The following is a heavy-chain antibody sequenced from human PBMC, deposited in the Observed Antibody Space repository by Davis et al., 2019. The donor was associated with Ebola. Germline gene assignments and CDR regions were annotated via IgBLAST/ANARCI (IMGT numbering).Heavy chain of an antibody. Sequence: MPSETLSLTCTVSGGSISSGGYYWSWIRQHPGKGLEWIGYIYYSGSTYYNPSLKSRVTISVDTSKNQFSLKLSSVTAADTAVYYCARLRGVEATFSQYYYMDVWGKGTTVTVSS. CDR2: IYYSGST. J-gene: IGHJ6*03. D-gene: IGHD5-12*01. CDR1: GGSISSGGYY. V-gene: IGHV4-31*03. CDR3: ARLRGVEATFSQYYYMDV.